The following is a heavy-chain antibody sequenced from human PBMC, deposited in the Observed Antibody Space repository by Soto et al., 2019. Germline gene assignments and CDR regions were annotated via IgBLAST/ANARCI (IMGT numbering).Heavy chain of an antibody. CDR3: ARDTGSRYCSGGSCDGHWFDP. D-gene: IGHD2-15*01. CDR1: GYTFTGYY. CDR2: INPNSGGT. V-gene: IGHV1-2*04. Sequence: ASVKVSCKASGYTFTGYYMHWVRQAPGQGLEWMGWINPNSGGTNYAQKFQGWVTMTRDTSISTACMELSRLRSDDTAVYYCARDTGSRYCSGGSCDGHWFDPWGQGTLVTVSS. J-gene: IGHJ5*02.